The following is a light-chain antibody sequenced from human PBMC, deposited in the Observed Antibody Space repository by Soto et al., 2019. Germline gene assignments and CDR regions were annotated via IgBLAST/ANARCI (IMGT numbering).Light chain of an antibody. CDR2: DVS. V-gene: IGLV2-11*01. Sequence: QSALTQPRSVSGSPGQSVTISCTGTNSDVGGYNYVSWYQQHPGKAPRLIIYDVSQRPSGVPDRFSGSKSGNTASLTISGLQAEDEAEYAFCSSTDRYIVVVGTGTKLTVL. CDR1: NSDVGGYNY. CDR3: CSSTDRYIVV. J-gene: IGLJ1*01.